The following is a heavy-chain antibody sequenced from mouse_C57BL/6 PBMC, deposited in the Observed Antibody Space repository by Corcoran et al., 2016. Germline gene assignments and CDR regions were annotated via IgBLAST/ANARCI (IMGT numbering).Heavy chain of an antibody. CDR3: ARSDGISYSNCYAMDY. V-gene: IGHV1-76*01. CDR1: GYTFTDYY. CDR2: IYPGSGNT. Sequence: QVQLKQSGAELVRPGASVKLSCKASGYTFTDYYINWVKQRPGQGLEWIARIYPGSGNTYYNEKFKGKATLTAEKSSSTAYMQLSSLTSEDSAVYFCARSDGISYSNCYAMDYWGQGTSVTVSS. D-gene: IGHD2-5*01. J-gene: IGHJ4*01.